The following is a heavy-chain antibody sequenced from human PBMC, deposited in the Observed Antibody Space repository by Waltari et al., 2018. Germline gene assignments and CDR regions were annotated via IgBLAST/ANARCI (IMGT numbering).Heavy chain of an antibody. CDR3: VRATYRWGNGDY. J-gene: IGHJ4*02. CDR2: IYHDGIT. Sequence: QVQLQESGPGQVKPSETLSPTFSVSGFSISGGYHWGWVRQSPGKGLEWIGSIYHDGITYKNPSLKSRVTMSTDTSRNQFSLKMSSVTAADTAVYYCVRATYRWGNGDYWGQGTLVTVSS. CDR1: GFSISGGYH. V-gene: IGHV4-38-2*02. D-gene: IGHD2-8*02.